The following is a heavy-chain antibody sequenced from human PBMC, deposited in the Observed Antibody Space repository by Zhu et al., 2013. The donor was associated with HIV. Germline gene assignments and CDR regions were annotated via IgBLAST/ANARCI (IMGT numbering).Heavy chain of an antibody. CDR2: ISYDGSNK. J-gene: IGHJ4*02. Sequence: VQLVESGGGVVQPGRSLRLSCAASGFTFSSYAMHWVRQAPGKGLEWVAVISYDGSNKYYADSVKGRFTISRDNSKNTLYLQMNSLRAEDTAVYYCAREGIAAAGPDYWGQGTLVTVSS. V-gene: IGHV3-30-3*01. CDR3: AREGIAAAGPDY. D-gene: IGHD6-13*01. CDR1: GFTFSSYA.